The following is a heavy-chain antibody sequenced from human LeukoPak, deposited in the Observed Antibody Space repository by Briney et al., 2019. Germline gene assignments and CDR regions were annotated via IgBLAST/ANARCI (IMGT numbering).Heavy chain of an antibody. CDR1: GYNFNGFA. J-gene: IGHJ6*03. D-gene: IGHD2-15*01. CDR2: ISASSDNT. CDR3: ARGFGVVAATISYLYYYMDV. V-gene: IGHV1-18*01. Sequence: ASVKVSCKASGYNFNGFAVSWVRQAPGQGLEWMGWISASSDNTKLAQRLQGRVTMTTDTSTSTAYMELRSLRSDDTAVYYCARGFGVVAATISYLYYYMDVWGKGTTVTVSS.